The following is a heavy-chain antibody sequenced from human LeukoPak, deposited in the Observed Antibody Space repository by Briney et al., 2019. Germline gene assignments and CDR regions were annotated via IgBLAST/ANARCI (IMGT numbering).Heavy chain of an antibody. CDR3: ARGGRVYFDY. Sequence: SETLSLTCTVSGGSISSYYWSWIRQPPGKGLEWIGYTYYSGSTNYNPSLKSRVTISVDTSKNQFSLKLSSVTAADTAVYYCARGGRVYFDYWGQGTLVTVSS. CDR1: GGSISSYY. D-gene: IGHD3-16*01. J-gene: IGHJ4*02. V-gene: IGHV4-59*01. CDR2: TYYSGST.